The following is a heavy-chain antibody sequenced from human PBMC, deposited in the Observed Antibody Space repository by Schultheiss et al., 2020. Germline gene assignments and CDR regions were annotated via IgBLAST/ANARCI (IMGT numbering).Heavy chain of an antibody. Sequence: GSLRLSCAASGFTVSTNYMSWIRQHPGKGLEWIGYIYYIGNTNYNPSLKSRVTISVDTSKNQFSLKLSSVTAADTAVYYCARTRRSHYFFDYWGQGTLVTVSS. V-gene: IGHV4-59*02. CDR2: IYYIGNT. D-gene: IGHD2-15*01. J-gene: IGHJ4*02. CDR1: GFTVSTNY. CDR3: ARTRRSHYFFDY.